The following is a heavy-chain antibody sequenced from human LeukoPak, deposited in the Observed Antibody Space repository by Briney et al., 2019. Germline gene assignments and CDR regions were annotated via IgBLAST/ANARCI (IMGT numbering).Heavy chain of an antibody. Sequence: SQTLSLTCAISGDSVSSNSAAWNWIRQSPSRGLEWLGRTYYRSKWYNDYAVSVKSQITINPDTSKNQFSLQLNSVTPEDTAVYYCAREHYYDSSGYYHLWFDPWGQGTLVTVSS. J-gene: IGHJ5*02. V-gene: IGHV6-1*01. CDR3: AREHYYDSSGYYHLWFDP. D-gene: IGHD3-22*01. CDR2: TYYRSKWYN. CDR1: GDSVSSNSAA.